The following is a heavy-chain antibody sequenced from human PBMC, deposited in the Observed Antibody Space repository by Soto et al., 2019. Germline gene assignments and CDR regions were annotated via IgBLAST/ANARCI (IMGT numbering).Heavy chain of an antibody. CDR2: ISSSSSYI. CDR3: ARDPKWSPHAFDI. Sequence: GGSLRLSCAASGFTFSSYSMNWVRQAPGKGLGWVSSISSSSSYIYYADSVKGRFTISRDNAKNSLYLQMNSLRAEDTAVYYCARDPKWSPHAFDIWGQGTMVTVSS. J-gene: IGHJ3*02. CDR1: GFTFSSYS. D-gene: IGHD2-15*01. V-gene: IGHV3-21*01.